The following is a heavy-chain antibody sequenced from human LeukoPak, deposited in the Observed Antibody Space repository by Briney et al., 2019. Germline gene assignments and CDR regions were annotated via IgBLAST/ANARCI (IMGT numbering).Heavy chain of an antibody. CDR1: GFTFSSYN. D-gene: IGHD3-22*01. V-gene: IGHV3-48*04. Sequence: GGSLRLSCAASGFTFSSYNMNWVRQAPGKGLEWVSYISSSSSTIYYADSVKGRFTISRDNAKNSLYLQMNSLRAEDTAVYYCARSYYYDSSGYPNFDYWGQGTLVTVSS. CDR2: ISSSSSTI. CDR3: ARSYYYDSSGYPNFDY. J-gene: IGHJ4*02.